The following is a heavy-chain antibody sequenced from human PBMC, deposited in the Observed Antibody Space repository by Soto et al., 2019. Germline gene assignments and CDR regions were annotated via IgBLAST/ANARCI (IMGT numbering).Heavy chain of an antibody. Sequence: GGSLRLSCAASGFTFSSYSMNWVRQAPGKGLEWVSSISSSSSYIYYADSVKGRFTISRDNAKNSRYRQRKRRRAEDPAVYYGARSGIEANLFYYRDVWGKGPTVTVSS. CDR2: ISSSSSYI. V-gene: IGHV3-21*01. D-gene: IGHD6-13*01. J-gene: IGHJ6*03. CDR3: ARSGIEANLFYYRDV. CDR1: GFTFSSYS.